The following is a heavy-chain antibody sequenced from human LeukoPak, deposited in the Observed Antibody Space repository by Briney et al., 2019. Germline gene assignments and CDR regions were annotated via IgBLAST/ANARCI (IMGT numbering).Heavy chain of an antibody. CDR3: ARGIPAAGTR. CDR1: GGTFSSYT. J-gene: IGHJ4*02. Sequence: ASVKVSCKASGGTFSSYTISWVRQAPGQGLEWMGRIIPIFGTANYAQKFQGRVTITTDESTSTAYMELSSLRSGDTAVYYCARGIPAAGTRWGQRTLVTVSS. CDR2: IIPIFGTA. V-gene: IGHV1-69*05. D-gene: IGHD6-13*01.